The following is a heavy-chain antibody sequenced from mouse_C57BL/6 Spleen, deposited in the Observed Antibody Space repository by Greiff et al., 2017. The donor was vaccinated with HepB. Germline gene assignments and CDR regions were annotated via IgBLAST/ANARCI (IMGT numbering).Heavy chain of an antibody. J-gene: IGHJ4*01. D-gene: IGHD1-1*01. CDR3: ASPYYYGLYAMDY. V-gene: IGHV3-6*01. Sequence: EVKLVESGPGLVKPSQSLSLTCSVTGYSITSGYYWNWIRQFPGNKLEWMGYISYDGSNNYNPSLKNRISITRDTSKNQFFLKLNSVTTEDTATYYCASPYYYGLYAMDYWGQGTSVTVSS. CDR1: GYSITSGYY. CDR2: ISYDGSN.